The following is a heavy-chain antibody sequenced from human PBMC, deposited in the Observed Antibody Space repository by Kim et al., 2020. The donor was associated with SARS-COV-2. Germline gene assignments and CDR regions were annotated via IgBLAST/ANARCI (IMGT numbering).Heavy chain of an antibody. CDR1: GGTFSSYA. CDR2: IIPIFGTA. D-gene: IGHD3-10*01. Sequence: SVKVSCKASGGTFSSYAISWVRQAPGQGLEWMGGIIPIFGTADYAQKFQGRVTITADESTSTAYMELSSLRSEDTAVYYCARGSYGSGSWYGYYFDYWGQGTLVTVSS. J-gene: IGHJ4*02. CDR3: ARGSYGSGSWYGYYFDY. V-gene: IGHV1-69*13.